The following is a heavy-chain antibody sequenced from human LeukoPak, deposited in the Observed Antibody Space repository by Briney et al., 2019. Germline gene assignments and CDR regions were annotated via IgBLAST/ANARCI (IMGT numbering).Heavy chain of an antibody. D-gene: IGHD3-10*01. Sequence: GGSLRLSCAASGFIFSNSGTHWVRQAPGKGLEWVAVIYTDGSTKYYADSVKGRFTISRDNSQNTLHLQMNSLRAEDTAVYYCARNSGGRRYYFTDWGQGTLVTVSS. CDR3: ARNSGGRRYYFTD. CDR2: IYTDGSTK. CDR1: GFIFSNSG. V-gene: IGHV3-33*01. J-gene: IGHJ4*02.